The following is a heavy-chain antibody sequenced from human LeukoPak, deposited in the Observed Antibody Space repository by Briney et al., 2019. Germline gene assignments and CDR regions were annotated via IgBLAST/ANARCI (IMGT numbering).Heavy chain of an antibody. J-gene: IGHJ4*02. CDR3: TRDPDG. V-gene: IGHV3-66*01. CDR1: GFSVTNYY. CDR2: IYSGGDT. Sequence: QPGGSLRLSCAASGFSVTNYYMSWVRRAPGKGLEWVSVIYSGGDTFHADSVKGRFILSRDISKNTLYLQMNSLRVDDTAVYYRTRDPDGWGQGTLVTVSS.